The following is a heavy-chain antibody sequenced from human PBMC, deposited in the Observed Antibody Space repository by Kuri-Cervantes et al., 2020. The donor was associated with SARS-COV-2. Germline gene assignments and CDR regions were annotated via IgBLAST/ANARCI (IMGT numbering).Heavy chain of an antibody. CDR2: IWYDGSNK. CDR3: ATGVRGYSYGPDY. J-gene: IGHJ4*02. D-gene: IGHD5-18*01. Sequence: LSLTCAASGFTFSSYGMHWVRQAPGKGLEWVAVIWYDGSNKYYADSVKGRFTISRDNSKNSLYLQMNSLRAEDTAVYYCATGVRGYSYGPDYWGQGTLVTVSS. CDR1: GFTFSSYG. V-gene: IGHV3-33*01.